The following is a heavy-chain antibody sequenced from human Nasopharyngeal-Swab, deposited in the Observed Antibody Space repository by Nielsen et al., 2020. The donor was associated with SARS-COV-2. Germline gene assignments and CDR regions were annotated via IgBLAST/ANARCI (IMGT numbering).Heavy chain of an antibody. Sequence: GESLKISCAASGFTFSSYAMSWVRQAPGKGLEWVSAISGSGGGTYYADSVKGRFTISRDNSKNTLYLQMNSLRAEDTAVYYCARDRVDFWSGYYTPDAFDIWGQGTMVTVSS. J-gene: IGHJ3*02. CDR3: ARDRVDFWSGYYTPDAFDI. CDR1: GFTFSSYA. CDR2: ISGSGGGT. D-gene: IGHD3-3*01. V-gene: IGHV3-23*01.